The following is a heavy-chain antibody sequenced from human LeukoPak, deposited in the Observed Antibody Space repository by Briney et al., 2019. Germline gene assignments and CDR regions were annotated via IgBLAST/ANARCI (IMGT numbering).Heavy chain of an antibody. CDR1: GGPISSGDYY. V-gene: IGHV4-30-4*01. D-gene: IGHD3-10*01. Sequence: SETLSLTCTVSGGPISSGDYYWSWIRQPPGKGLEWIGYIYYSGSTYYNPSLKSRVTISVDTSKNQFSLKLSSVTAADTAVYYCARVEIGIGALFDYWGQGTLVTVSS. J-gene: IGHJ4*02. CDR3: ARVEIGIGALFDY. CDR2: IYYSGST.